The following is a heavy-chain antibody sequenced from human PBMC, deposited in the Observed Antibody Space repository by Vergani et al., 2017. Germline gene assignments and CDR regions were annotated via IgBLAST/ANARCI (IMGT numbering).Heavy chain of an antibody. V-gene: IGHV4-34*02. CDR1: GGSFSGNF. CDR3: ASKRGACRAAYCHSYDF. D-gene: IGHD2-15*01. J-gene: IGHJ4*02. Sequence: QVQLQQWGAGLSKPSETLSLTCVVYGGSFSGNFWSWIRQPPGKGLEWIGSMDYSGSTSYNPSLESRISISFETPKNQFSLRLTSVTAADTAVYYCASKRGACRAAYCHSYDFWGPGTLVGVSS. CDR2: MDYSGST.